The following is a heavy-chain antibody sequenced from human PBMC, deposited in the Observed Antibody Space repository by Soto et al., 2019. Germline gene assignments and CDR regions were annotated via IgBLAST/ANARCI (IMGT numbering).Heavy chain of an antibody. CDR1: GYTFTTSG. Sequence: QVQLVQSGPEVRKPGASVKVSCEASGYTFTTSGISWVRQVPGQGLEWMGWISTYNGDTNSAQNFQGRVLMTADTSTGTAYMEVMSLKSDDTAVYYCARQGSWPYYYYGLDVWGQGTTVTVSS. CDR2: ISTYNGDT. J-gene: IGHJ6*02. CDR3: ARQGSWPYYYYGLDV. D-gene: IGHD1-26*01. V-gene: IGHV1-18*01.